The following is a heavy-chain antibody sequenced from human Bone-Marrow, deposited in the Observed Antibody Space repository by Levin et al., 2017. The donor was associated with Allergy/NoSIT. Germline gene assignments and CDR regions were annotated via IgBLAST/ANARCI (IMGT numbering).Heavy chain of an antibody. CDR2: IYWDDDT. CDR3: AHRGVARRAAQYYFDH. Sequence: ESGPTLVKPTQTLTLTCTLSGVSLSSGGVGVAWIRQAPGKALEWLAFIYWDDDTRYSPSLKNRLTVTKDTPKNQVFLTMTNVDPVDTGTYYCAHRGVARRAAQYYFDHWGPGILVIVST. D-gene: IGHD2-8*01. J-gene: IGHJ4*02. CDR1: GVSLSSGGVG. V-gene: IGHV2-5*02.